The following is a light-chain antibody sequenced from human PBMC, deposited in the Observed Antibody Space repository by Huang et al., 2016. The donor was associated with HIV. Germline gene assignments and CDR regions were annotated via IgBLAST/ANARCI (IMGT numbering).Light chain of an antibody. CDR3: QQTSSVPLT. Sequence: DIQMTQSPFSLSASVGDRISITCRASQTISTFLIWYQQQPGKAPKLLIYAASNLQSGVSTIFSGTGSETHFTLTVTGLQPDDFATYFCQQTSSVPLTFGGGTRVE. CDR2: AAS. V-gene: IGKV1-39*01. J-gene: IGKJ4*01. CDR1: QTISTF.